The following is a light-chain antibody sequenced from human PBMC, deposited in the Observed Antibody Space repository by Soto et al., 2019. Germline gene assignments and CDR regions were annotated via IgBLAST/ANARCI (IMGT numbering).Light chain of an antibody. J-gene: IGKJ4*01. CDR3: QQYNNWPLT. V-gene: IGKV3-15*01. CDR1: QSVSSN. CDR2: GAS. Sequence: EIVMTQSPATLSVSPGERATLSCRASQSVSSNLAWYQQKPGQAPRLLIYGASTRATGIPARFSGSGSGTEFTLTISSLQSEDFAVYYSQQYNNWPLTFGGRTKVEIK.